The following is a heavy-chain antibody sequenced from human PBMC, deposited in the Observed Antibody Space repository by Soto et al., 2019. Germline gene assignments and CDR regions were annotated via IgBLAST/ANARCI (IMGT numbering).Heavy chain of an antibody. V-gene: IGHV1-69*13. CDR1: GGTFSSYA. J-gene: IGHJ6*02. Sequence: ASVKVSCKASGGTFSSYAISWVRQAPGQGLEWMGGIIPIFGTANYAQKFQGRVTITADESTSTAYMELSSLRSEDTAVYYCAKGIAAARDYYYYYGMDVWGQGTTVTVSS. D-gene: IGHD6-13*01. CDR3: AKGIAAARDYYYYYGMDV. CDR2: IIPIFGTA.